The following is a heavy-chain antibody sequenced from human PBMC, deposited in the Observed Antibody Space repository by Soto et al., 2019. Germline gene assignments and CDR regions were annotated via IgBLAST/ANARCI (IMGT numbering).Heavy chain of an antibody. CDR3: ARAPRYYDFWSGDPTNWFDP. CDR2: INHSGST. CDR1: GGSFRGYY. J-gene: IGHJ5*02. D-gene: IGHD3-3*01. Sequence: SETLSLTCAVYGGSFRGYYWSWIRQPPGKGLEWIGEINHSGSTNYNPSLKSRVTISVDTSKNQFSLRLSSVTAADTAVYYCARAPRYYDFWSGDPTNWFDPWGQGTLVTVSS. V-gene: IGHV4-34*01.